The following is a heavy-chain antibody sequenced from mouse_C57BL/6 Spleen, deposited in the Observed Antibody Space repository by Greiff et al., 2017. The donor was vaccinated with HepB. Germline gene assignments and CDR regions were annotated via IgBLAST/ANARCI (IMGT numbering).Heavy chain of an antibody. D-gene: IGHD1-1*01. V-gene: IGHV1-61*01. CDR3: ARGHYGSGYFDY. J-gene: IGHJ2*01. Sequence: QVQLKQPGAELVRPGSSVKLSCKASGYTFTSYWMDWVKQRPGQGLEWIGNIYPSDSETHYNQKFKDKATLTVDKSSSTAYMQLSSLTSEDSAVYYCARGHYGSGYFDYWGQGTTLTVSS. CDR1: GYTFTSYW. CDR2: IYPSDSET.